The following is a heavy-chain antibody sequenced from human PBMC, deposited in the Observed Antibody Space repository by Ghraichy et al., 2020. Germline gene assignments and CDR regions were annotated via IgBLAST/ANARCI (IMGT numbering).Heavy chain of an antibody. V-gene: IGHV3-33*01. J-gene: IGHJ4*02. CDR1: GFTFSSYG. Sequence: GGSLRLSCAASGFTFSSYGMHWVRQAPGKGLEWVAVIWYDGSNKYYADSVKGRFTISRDNSKNTLYLQMNSLRAEDTAVYYCARDQYSSGWIHGFDYWGQGTLVTVSS. CDR2: IWYDGSNK. CDR3: ARDQYSSGWIHGFDY. D-gene: IGHD6-19*01.